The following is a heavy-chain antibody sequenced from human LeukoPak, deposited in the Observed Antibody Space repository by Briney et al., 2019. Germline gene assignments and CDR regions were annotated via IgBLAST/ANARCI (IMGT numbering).Heavy chain of an antibody. V-gene: IGHV4-59*01. Sequence: SETLSLTCTVSGGSISSYYWSWIRQLPGKGLEWIGYIYYSGSTNYNPSLKSRVTISVDTSKNQFSLKLSSVTAADTAVYYCARGSLYYDFWSGYQDAFDIWGQGTMVTVSS. J-gene: IGHJ3*02. CDR3: ARGSLYYDFWSGYQDAFDI. CDR2: IYYSGST. CDR1: GGSISSYY. D-gene: IGHD3-3*01.